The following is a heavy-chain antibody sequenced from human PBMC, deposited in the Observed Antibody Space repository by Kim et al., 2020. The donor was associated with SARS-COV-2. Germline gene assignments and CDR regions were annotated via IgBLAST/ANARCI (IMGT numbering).Heavy chain of an antibody. CDR3: AMRSREHWGPSIGEKRNEQLWGEYFQH. CDR2: INPSGGST. D-gene: IGHD5-18*01. CDR1: GYTFTSYY. J-gene: IGHJ1*01. Sequence: ASVKVSCKASGYTFTSYYMHWVRQAPGQGLEWMGIINPSGGSTSYAQKFQGRVTMTRDTSTSTVYMELSSLRSEDTAVYYCAMRSREHWGPSIGEKRNEQLWGEYFQHWGQGTLVTVSS. V-gene: IGHV1-46*01.